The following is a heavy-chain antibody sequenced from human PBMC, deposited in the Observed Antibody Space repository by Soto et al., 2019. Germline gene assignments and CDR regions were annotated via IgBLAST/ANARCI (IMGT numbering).Heavy chain of an antibody. D-gene: IGHD3-3*01. Sequence: SETLSLTCAVYGGSFSGYYWSWIRQPPGKGLEWIGEINHSGSTNYNPSLKSRVTISVDTSKNQFSLKLSSVTAADTAVYYCARGERRLHYDFWSGYYTGSGGPYFDYWGQGTLVTVSS. CDR3: ARGERRLHYDFWSGYYTGSGGPYFDY. V-gene: IGHV4-34*01. CDR1: GGSFSGYY. CDR2: INHSGST. J-gene: IGHJ4*02.